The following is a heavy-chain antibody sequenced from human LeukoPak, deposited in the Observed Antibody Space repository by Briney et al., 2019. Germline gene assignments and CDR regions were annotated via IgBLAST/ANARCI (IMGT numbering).Heavy chain of an antibody. CDR1: GYSISSGYY. V-gene: IGHV4-38-2*02. CDR3: ARGKEGPRRIDY. CDR2: IYHSGRT. Sequence: PSETLSLTCTVSGYSISSGYYWGWIRQPPGKGLEWIGSIYHSGRTFYNPSLKSRVTISVDTSKNQFSLKLSSVTAADTAVYYCARGKEGPRRIDYWGQGTLVTVSS. J-gene: IGHJ4*02.